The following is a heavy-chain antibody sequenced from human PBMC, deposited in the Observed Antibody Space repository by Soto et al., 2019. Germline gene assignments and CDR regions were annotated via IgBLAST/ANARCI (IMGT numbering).Heavy chain of an antibody. CDR3: ARHGLPGIAAAGYTDGFDY. D-gene: IGHD6-13*01. J-gene: IGHJ4*02. V-gene: IGHV5-51*01. CDR1: GYSFTSYW. CDR2: IYPGDSDT. Sequence: GESLKISCKGSGYSFTSYWIGWVRQMPGKGLEWMGIIYPGDSDTRYSPSFQGQVTISADKSISTAYLQWSSLKASDTAMYYCARHGLPGIAAAGYTDGFDYWGQGTLVTVSS.